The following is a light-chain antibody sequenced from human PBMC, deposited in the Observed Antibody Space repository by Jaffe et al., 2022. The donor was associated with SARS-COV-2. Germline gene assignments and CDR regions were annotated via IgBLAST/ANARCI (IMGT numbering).Light chain of an antibody. Sequence: DIQMTQSPSTLSASVGDRVTITCRASQSFSTWLAWYQHKPETAPKLLIYETSKLENGVPSRFSGSGSGTEFTLTISSLQPDDFATYYCQQYNSYWTFGQGTKVEIK. CDR3: QQYNSYWT. CDR1: QSFSTW. V-gene: IGKV1-5*03. CDR2: ETS. J-gene: IGKJ1*01.